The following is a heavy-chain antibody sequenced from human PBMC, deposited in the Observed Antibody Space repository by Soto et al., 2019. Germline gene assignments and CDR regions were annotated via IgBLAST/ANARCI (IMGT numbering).Heavy chain of an antibody. CDR1: GYSFTSYW. J-gene: IGHJ5*02. Sequence: GESLKISCKGSGYSFTSYWIGWVRQMPGKGLEWMGIIYPGDSDTRYSPSFQGQVTISADKSISTAYLQWSSLKASDTAMYYCASTSIAAAGKDYNWFDPWGQEPWSPSPQ. D-gene: IGHD6-13*01. V-gene: IGHV5-51*01. CDR2: IYPGDSDT. CDR3: ASTSIAAAGKDYNWFDP.